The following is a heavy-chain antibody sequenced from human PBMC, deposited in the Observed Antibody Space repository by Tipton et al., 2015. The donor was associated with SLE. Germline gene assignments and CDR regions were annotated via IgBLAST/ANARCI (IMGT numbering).Heavy chain of an antibody. CDR1: GYSISSGYY. CDR3: ARRRVSHAFDI. Sequence: TLSLTCAVSGYSISSGYYWGWIRQPPGKGLEWIGSIYHSGSTYYNPALKSRVTISVDTSKNTFSLKLSSVTAADTAVYYCARRRVSHAFDIWGQGTMVTVSS. V-gene: IGHV4-38-2*01. D-gene: IGHD6-13*01. J-gene: IGHJ3*02. CDR2: IYHSGST.